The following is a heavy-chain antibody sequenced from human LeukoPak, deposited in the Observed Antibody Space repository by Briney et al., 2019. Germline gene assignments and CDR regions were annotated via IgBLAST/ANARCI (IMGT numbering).Heavy chain of an antibody. V-gene: IGHV4-39*07. CDR1: DGSISSSSYY. CDR2: IYYSGST. J-gene: IGHJ3*02. Sequence: SETLSLTCTGSDGSISSSSYYWGWIRQPPGKGLEWMGSIYYSGSTYYNPSLKSRVTISVDTSKNQFSLKLSSVTAADTAVYYCARGLKGAAIRSYAFDIWGQGTMVTVSS. D-gene: IGHD2-2*02. CDR3: ARGLKGAAIRSYAFDI.